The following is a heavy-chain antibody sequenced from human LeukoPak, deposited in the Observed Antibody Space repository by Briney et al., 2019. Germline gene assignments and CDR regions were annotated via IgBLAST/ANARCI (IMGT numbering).Heavy chain of an antibody. CDR1: GGSISSGTYY. D-gene: IGHD6-6*01. CDR2: IYTSGST. J-gene: IGHJ4*02. Sequence: SETLSLTCTVSGGSISSGTYYWSWIRQPAGKGLERIGRIYTSGSTNYNPSLKSRVTMSLDTSKNQFSLKLSSVTAADTAVYYCAGSIAALVDYWGQGTLVTVSS. CDR3: AGSIAALVDY. V-gene: IGHV4-61*02.